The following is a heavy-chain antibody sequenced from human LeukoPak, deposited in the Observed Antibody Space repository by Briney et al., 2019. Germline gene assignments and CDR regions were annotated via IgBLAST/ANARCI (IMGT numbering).Heavy chain of an antibody. CDR1: GGSFSGYY. J-gene: IGHJ4*02. Sequence: SETLSLTCAVYGGSFSGYYWSWIRQPPGKGLEWIREINHGGSTNYNPSLKSRVTISVDTSKNQFPLKLSSVTAADTAVYYCARGRTTPGLYYFDYWGQGTLVTVSS. CDR3: ARGRTTPGLYYFDY. V-gene: IGHV4-34*01. CDR2: INHGGST. D-gene: IGHD1-7*01.